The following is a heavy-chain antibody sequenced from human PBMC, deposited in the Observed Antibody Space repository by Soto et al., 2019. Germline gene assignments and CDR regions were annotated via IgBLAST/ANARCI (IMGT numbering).Heavy chain of an antibody. D-gene: IGHD3-3*01. CDR1: GFTFSSYA. CDR3: AKPARTYYDFWSGYYWHY. CDR2: ISGSGGST. J-gene: IGHJ4*02. V-gene: IGHV3-23*01. Sequence: EVQLLESGGGLVQPGGSLRLSCAASGFTFSSYAMSWVRQAPGKGLEWVSAISGSGGSTYYADSVKGRFTISRDNSKNTLYLQMNSLRAEDTAVYYCAKPARTYYDFWSGYYWHYWGQGTLVTVSS.